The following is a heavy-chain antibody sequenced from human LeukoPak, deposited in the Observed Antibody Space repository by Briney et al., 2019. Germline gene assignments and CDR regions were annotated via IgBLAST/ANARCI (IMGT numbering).Heavy chain of an antibody. V-gene: IGHV1-8*01. Sequence: ASEKVSCKASGYTFTSYDINWVRQATGQGLEWMGWMNPNSGNTGYAQKFQGRVTMTRNTSISTAYMELSSLRSEDTAVYYCARGRRIAARLNWFDPWGQGTLVTVSS. CDR1: GYTFTSYD. CDR3: ARGRRIAARLNWFDP. J-gene: IGHJ5*02. D-gene: IGHD6-6*01. CDR2: MNPNSGNT.